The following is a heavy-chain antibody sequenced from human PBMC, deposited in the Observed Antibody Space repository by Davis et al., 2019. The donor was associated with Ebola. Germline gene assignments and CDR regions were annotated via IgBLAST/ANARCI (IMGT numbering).Heavy chain of an antibody. D-gene: IGHD6-13*01. V-gene: IGHV3-30*18. CDR2: MTFDASNK. Sequence: GESLKISCAASGFTFSSYGMHRVRQPPAKGQEWAADMTFDASNKYYADSVKGRFTITRDNSKYTLYLQMNSLRAEDTAVYYCAKDLAYSSLTDLYYYDYGVDVWGNGTTVTVSS. CDR3: AKDLAYSSLTDLYYYDYGVDV. J-gene: IGHJ6*04. CDR1: GFTFSSYG.